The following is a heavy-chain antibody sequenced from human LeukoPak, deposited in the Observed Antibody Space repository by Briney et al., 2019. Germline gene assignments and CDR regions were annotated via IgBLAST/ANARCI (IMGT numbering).Heavy chain of an antibody. CDR1: GFTFTSYW. V-gene: IGHV3-74*01. J-gene: IGHJ4*02. CDR3: ASRYYDSSGYGY. Sequence: GGSLRLSCAASGFTFTSYWMHWVRQAPGKGLVWVSLINTDGSSTNYADSVKGRFTISRDNAKNTLYLQMNSLRAEDTAVYYCASRYYDSSGYGYWGQGTLVTVSS. CDR2: INTDGSST. D-gene: IGHD3-22*01.